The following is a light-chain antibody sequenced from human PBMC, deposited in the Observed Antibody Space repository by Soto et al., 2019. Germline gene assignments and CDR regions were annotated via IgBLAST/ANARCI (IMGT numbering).Light chain of an antibody. CDR3: QQRSNWPT. J-gene: IGKJ1*01. Sequence: EIVLTQSAATLSLSPGERATLSCRASQSVSSYLAWYQQKPGQAPRLLIYDASNRATGIPARFSGSGSGTDFTLTISILEPEDFAVYYCQQRSNWPTFGQGTKVDI. V-gene: IGKV3-11*01. CDR2: DAS. CDR1: QSVSSY.